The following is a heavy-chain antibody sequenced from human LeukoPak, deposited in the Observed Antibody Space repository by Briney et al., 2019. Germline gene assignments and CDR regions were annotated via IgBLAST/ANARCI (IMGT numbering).Heavy chain of an antibody. J-gene: IGHJ5*02. D-gene: IGHD6-19*01. V-gene: IGHV4-34*01. CDR2: INHSGST. CDR3: ARRYSSGWSPRFDP. Sequence: SETLSLTCAVYGGSFSGYYWSWIRQPPGKGLDWIGEINHSGSTNYNPSLKSRVTISVDTSKNQFSLKLSSVTAADTAVYYCARRYSSGWSPRFDPWGQGTLVTVSS. CDR1: GGSFSGYY.